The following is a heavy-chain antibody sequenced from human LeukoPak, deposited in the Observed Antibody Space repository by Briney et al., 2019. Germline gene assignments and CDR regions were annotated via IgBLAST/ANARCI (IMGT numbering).Heavy chain of an antibody. J-gene: IGHJ6*03. Sequence: GGSLRLSCAASGFTFSNYAMTWVRQAPGKGLEWVSAISGSGGRPYYADSVKGRFTISRDNSKNTLYLQMNSLRAEDTAVYYCARWSGYYYYMDVWGKGTTVTVSS. D-gene: IGHD3-10*02. CDR1: GFTFSNYA. CDR3: ARWSGYYYYMDV. V-gene: IGHV3-23*01. CDR2: ISGSGGRP.